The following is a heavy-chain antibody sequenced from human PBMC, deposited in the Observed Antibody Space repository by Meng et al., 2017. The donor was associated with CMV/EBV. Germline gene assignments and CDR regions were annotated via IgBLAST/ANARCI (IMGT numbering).Heavy chain of an antibody. V-gene: IGHV3-30*03. CDR1: GFTFSSYS. J-gene: IGHJ4*02. CDR2: TSYDGKTN. D-gene: IGHD4-11*01. Sequence: GESLKISCAASGFTFSSYSMNWVRQAPGKGLEWVAVTSYDGKTNFYADSVKGRFTLSRDNSKNTLYLQMSRLRVVDTAVYYCAREGHSNSRGLDFWGQGTLVTVS. CDR3: AREGHSNSRGLDF.